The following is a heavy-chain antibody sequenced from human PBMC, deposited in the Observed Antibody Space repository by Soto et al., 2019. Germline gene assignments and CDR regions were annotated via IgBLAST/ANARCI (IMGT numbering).Heavy chain of an antibody. V-gene: IGHV4-59*08. CDR2: IYYAGST. D-gene: IGHD5-12*01. CDR3: ARRLVATETLDY. J-gene: IGHJ4*02. Sequence: QVRLQESGPGLVKPSETLSLTCTASGGTMISYYWSWIRQPPGKGLEWIGFIYYAGSTKYNPSINSRVTMSVDTSNNPFSLTVTSVTAADKAVYYCARRLVATETLDYWGQGTLVTVSS. CDR1: GGTMISYY.